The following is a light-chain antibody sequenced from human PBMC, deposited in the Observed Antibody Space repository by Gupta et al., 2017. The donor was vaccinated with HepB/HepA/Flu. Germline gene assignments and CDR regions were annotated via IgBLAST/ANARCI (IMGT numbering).Light chain of an antibody. Sequence: EIVLTQSPATLSLSPGERATLSCRASQCVSSYLAWYQQKPGQAPRLLIYDASNRATGIPARFSGSGSGTDFTLTISSLEPEDFAVYYCQQRSNWVWTFGQGTKVEIK. V-gene: IGKV3-11*01. J-gene: IGKJ1*01. CDR1: QCVSSY. CDR3: QQRSNWVWT. CDR2: DAS.